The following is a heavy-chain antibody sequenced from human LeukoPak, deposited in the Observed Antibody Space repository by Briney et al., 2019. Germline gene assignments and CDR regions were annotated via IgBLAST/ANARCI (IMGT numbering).Heavy chain of an antibody. J-gene: IGHJ4*02. CDR2: INHSGST. V-gene: IGHV4-34*01. D-gene: IGHD1-26*01. CDR3: ASIPVGGSYYFDY. CDR1: GGSFSGYC. Sequence: SETLSLTCAVYGGSFSGYCWSWIRQPPGKGLEWIGEINHSGSTNYNPSLKSRVTISVDTSKNQFSLKLSSVTAADTAVYYCASIPVGGSYYFDYWGQGTLVTVSS.